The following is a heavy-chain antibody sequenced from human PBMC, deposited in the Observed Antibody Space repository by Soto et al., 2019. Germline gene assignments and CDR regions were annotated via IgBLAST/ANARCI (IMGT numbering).Heavy chain of an antibody. J-gene: IGHJ4*02. V-gene: IGHV1-3*01. Sequence: GASVKVSCKASGYTFTSYAMHWVRQAPGQRLEWMGWINAGNGNTKYSQKYQGRVTITRDTSASTAYMELSSLRSEDTAVYYCARDLRNIWVPYFDYWGQGTLVSVSS. D-gene: IGHD3-16*01. CDR1: GYTFTSYA. CDR3: ARDLRNIWVPYFDY. CDR2: INAGNGNT.